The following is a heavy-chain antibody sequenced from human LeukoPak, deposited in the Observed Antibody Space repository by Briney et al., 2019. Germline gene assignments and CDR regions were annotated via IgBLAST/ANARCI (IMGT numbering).Heavy chain of an antibody. Sequence: GASVKVSCKASGYTFTGYYMHWVRQAPGQGLEWMGRINPNSGGTNYAQKFQGRVTMTRDTSISTAYMELSRLRSDDTAVYYCAREAVARHTAMAAFDYWGQGTLVTVSS. V-gene: IGHV1-2*06. D-gene: IGHD5-18*01. J-gene: IGHJ4*02. CDR3: AREAVARHTAMAAFDY. CDR2: INPNSGGT. CDR1: GYTFTGYY.